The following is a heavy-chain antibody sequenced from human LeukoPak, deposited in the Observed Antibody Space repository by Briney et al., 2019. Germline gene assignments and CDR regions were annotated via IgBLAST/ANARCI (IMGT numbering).Heavy chain of an antibody. CDR2: IYSGGST. D-gene: IGHD4-17*01. CDR1: GFTVSSNF. J-gene: IGHJ4*02. Sequence: PGGSVRLSCAASGFTVSSNFMSWVSQAPGKGLEWVSFIYSGGSTYYADSVKGRFIISRDNSKNTLYLQMNSLRAEDTAVYYCARLSDYYRPFENWGQGTLVTVSS. V-gene: IGHV3-66*01. CDR3: ARLSDYYRPFEN.